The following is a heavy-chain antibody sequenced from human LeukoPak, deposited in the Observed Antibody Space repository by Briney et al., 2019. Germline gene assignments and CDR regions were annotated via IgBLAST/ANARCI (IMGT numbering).Heavy chain of an antibody. CDR2: INPNSGGT. V-gene: IGHV1-2*02. Sequence: ASVKVSCKASGYTFTGYYMHWVRQAPGQGLEWMGWINPNSGGTNYAQKFQGRVTMTRDTSISTAYMELSRLRSEDTAVYYCARVRNCSSTSCYLPDAFDIWGQGTMVTVSS. D-gene: IGHD2-2*01. J-gene: IGHJ3*02. CDR1: GYTFTGYY. CDR3: ARVRNCSSTSCYLPDAFDI.